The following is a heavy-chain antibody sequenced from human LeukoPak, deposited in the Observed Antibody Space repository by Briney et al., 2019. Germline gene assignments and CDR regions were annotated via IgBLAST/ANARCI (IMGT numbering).Heavy chain of an antibody. J-gene: IGHJ4*02. Sequence: GGSLRLSCAASGFTFSSYGMHWVRQAPGKGLEWVAVISYDGSNKYYADSVKGRFTISRDNSKNTLYLHMNSLRAEDTAVYYCAKGSDSFWSGYSPTRSWGQGTLVTVSS. V-gene: IGHV3-30*18. CDR3: AKGSDSFWSGYSPTRS. CDR2: ISYDGSNK. CDR1: GFTFSSYG. D-gene: IGHD3-3*01.